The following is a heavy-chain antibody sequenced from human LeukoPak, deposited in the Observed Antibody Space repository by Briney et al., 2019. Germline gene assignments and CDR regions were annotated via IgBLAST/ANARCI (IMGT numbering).Heavy chain of an antibody. CDR1: GFTFRSYG. CDR3: ARDFSSSSRAKNGDYDDN. D-gene: IGHD2/OR15-2a*01. Sequence: GRSLRLSCAASGFTFRSYGMNWVRQAPGKGLEWVSSITSSSDFRSYADSVKGRFTISRDNAKNSLYLQMNSLRAEDTALYYCARDFSSSSRAKNGDYDDNWGQGTLVTVSS. V-gene: IGHV3-21*01. J-gene: IGHJ4*02. CDR2: ITSSSDFR.